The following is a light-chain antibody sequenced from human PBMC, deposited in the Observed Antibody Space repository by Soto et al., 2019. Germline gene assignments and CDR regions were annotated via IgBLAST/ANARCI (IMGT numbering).Light chain of an antibody. CDR3: SSYTSSSTL. Sequence: QSVLTQPASVSGSPGQSITISCTGTSSDVGGYNYVSWYQQHPGKAPKLMIYAVTDRPSGVSSRSSGSKSGNTASLTISGLQAEDEADYYCSSYTSSSTLFGTGTKV. J-gene: IGLJ1*01. CDR2: AVT. CDR1: SSDVGGYNY. V-gene: IGLV2-14*01.